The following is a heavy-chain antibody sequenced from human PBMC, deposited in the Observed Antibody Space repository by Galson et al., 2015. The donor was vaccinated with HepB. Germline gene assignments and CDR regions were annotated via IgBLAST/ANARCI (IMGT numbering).Heavy chain of an antibody. CDR3: TGQTVSCHDY. CDR2: ISNDGTNK. Sequence: SLRLSCAASGFTFSSYAMHWVRQAPGKGLEWVAVISNDGTNKYYADSVKGRFTISRDDSKNMAYLQMNSLKAEDTAIYYCTGQTVSCHDYWGQGTLVTVSS. V-gene: IGHV3-30-3*01. CDR1: GFTFSSYA. J-gene: IGHJ4*02. D-gene: IGHD2-2*01.